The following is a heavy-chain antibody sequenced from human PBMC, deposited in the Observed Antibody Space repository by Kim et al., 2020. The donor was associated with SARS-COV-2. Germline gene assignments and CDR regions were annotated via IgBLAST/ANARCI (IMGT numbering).Heavy chain of an antibody. J-gene: IGHJ4*02. CDR1: GYSISSGYL. D-gene: IGHD3-16*01. Sequence: SETLSLTCTVSGYSISSGYLWGWIRQPPGKGLEWIGSIWHAGTTYYNPSLKSRVSLSVDTSKNQFFLKLSSGTAADTAMYYCARGWAIIEPSFENWGQGT. CDR2: IWHAGTT. CDR3: ARGWAIIEPSFEN. V-gene: IGHV4-38-2*02.